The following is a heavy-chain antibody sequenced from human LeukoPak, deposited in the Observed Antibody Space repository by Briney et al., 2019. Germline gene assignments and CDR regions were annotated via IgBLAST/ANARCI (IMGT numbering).Heavy chain of an antibody. J-gene: IGHJ4*02. CDR2: IYPADSDT. D-gene: IGHD3-22*01. CDR3: ARRAFDSSTYYYWSYFDC. V-gene: IGHV5-51*01. Sequence: GESLKISFKVSGYSFTSYWIAWVRQMPGKGLELMGIIYPADSDTQYSPSFQGQVTVSDDKSITTAYLQLSSLKATDTAMYYCARRAFDSSTYYYWSYFDCWGQGTLVTVSS. CDR1: GYSFTSYW.